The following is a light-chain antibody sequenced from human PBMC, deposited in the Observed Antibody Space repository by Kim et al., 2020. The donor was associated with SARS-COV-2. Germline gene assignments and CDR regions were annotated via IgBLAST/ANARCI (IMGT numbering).Light chain of an antibody. CDR1: SGSIASSY. V-gene: IGLV6-57*03. Sequence: KTVNISCTRSSGSIASSYVHWYQQRPGSAPITVIYDDNERPSGVPDRFSGSIDSSSNTASLTISGLRTEDEADYYCQSYDSSKDCVFGGGTQLTVL. J-gene: IGLJ3*02. CDR2: DDN. CDR3: QSYDSSKDCV.